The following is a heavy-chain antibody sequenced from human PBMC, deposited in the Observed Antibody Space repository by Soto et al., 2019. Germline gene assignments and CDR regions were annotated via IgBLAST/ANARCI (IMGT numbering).Heavy chain of an antibody. J-gene: IGHJ4*02. CDR1: GFTFSSYA. CDR2: ISGSGGST. CDR3: AKDKSGVGELSLFDY. D-gene: IGHD3-10*01. V-gene: IGHV3-23*01. Sequence: GGSLRLSCAASGFTFSSYAMSWVRQAPGKGLEWVSAISGSGGSTYYADSVKGRFTISRDNSKNTLYLQMNSLRAEDTAVYYCAKDKSGVGELSLFDYWGQGTLVTVSS.